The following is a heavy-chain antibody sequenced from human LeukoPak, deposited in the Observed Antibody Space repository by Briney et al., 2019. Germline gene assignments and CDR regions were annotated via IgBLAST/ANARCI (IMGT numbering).Heavy chain of an antibody. D-gene: IGHD3-16*02. CDR1: GFSFSTHA. V-gene: IGHV3-23*01. Sequence: TGGSLRLSCAASGFSFSTHAMSWVRQAPGKGLEWVSGVNGNGGSTSYADSVKGRFTIFRDNSKNTVYLQMNSLRVEDTAVYYCAKSLYGGCDYWGQGTVVTVSS. J-gene: IGHJ4*02. CDR2: VNGNGGST. CDR3: AKSLYGGCDY.